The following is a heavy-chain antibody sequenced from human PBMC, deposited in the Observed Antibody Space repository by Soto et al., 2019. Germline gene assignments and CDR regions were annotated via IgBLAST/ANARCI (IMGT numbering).Heavy chain of an antibody. V-gene: IGHV4-34*01. CDR1: GGSFSGYY. Sequence: PSETLSLTCAVYGGSFSGYYWSWIRQPPGKGLEWIGEINHSGSTNYNPSLKSRVTISVDTSKNQFSLKLSSVTAADTAVYYCARGLGLYSSSSMDYWGQGTLVTVS. D-gene: IGHD6-6*01. CDR2: INHSGST. CDR3: ARGLGLYSSSSMDY. J-gene: IGHJ4*02.